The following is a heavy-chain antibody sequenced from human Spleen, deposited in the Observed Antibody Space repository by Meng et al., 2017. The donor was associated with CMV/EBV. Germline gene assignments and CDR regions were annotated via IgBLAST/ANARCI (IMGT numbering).Heavy chain of an antibody. V-gene: IGHV3-30-3*01. CDR2: ISYDGSNK. D-gene: IGHD2-15*01. Sequence: GGSLRLSCAASGFTFSSYAMHWVRQAPGKGLEWVTVISYDGSNKYYADSVKGRFTISRDNSKSTLYLQMNSLRAEDTAVYYWARTPRGLVVVVATAIDYWGQGTLVTVSS. CDR3: ARTPRGLVVVVATAIDY. CDR1: GFTFSSYA. J-gene: IGHJ4*02.